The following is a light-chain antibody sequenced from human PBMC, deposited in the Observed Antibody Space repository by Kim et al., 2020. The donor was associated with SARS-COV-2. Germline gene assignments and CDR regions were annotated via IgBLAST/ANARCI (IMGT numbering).Light chain of an antibody. CDR2: EDN. V-gene: IGLV6-57*04. CDR1: SGSIASNY. J-gene: IGLJ3*02. CDR3: QSYDSSNWV. Sequence: NFMLTQPHSVSESPGKTVTISCTRSSGSIASNYVQWYQQRPGSAPTTVIYEDNQRPSGVPDRFSGSIDSSSNSGSLTISGLKTEGEADYYCQSYDSSNWVFGGGTQLTVL.